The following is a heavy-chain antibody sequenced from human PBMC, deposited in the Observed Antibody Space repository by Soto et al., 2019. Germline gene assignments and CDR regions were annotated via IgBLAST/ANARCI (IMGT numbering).Heavy chain of an antibody. CDR1: GDSVSSNSSA. V-gene: IGHV6-1*01. Sequence: SQTRSLTFAISGDSVSSNSSAWNWIRQSPSRVLEWLGRTYYRSKWYNDYAVSVKSRITINPDTSKNQFSLQLNSVTPEDTAVYYCARDSTPAGIAASYYYYGMDVWGQGTTVTV. J-gene: IGHJ6*02. CDR2: TYYRSKWYN. CDR3: ARDSTPAGIAASYYYYGMDV. D-gene: IGHD6-6*01.